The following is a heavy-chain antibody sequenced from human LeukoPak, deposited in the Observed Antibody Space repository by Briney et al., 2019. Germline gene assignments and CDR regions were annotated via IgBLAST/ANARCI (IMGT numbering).Heavy chain of an antibody. J-gene: IGHJ5*02. CDR1: GYTFTGHY. Sequence: ASVKVSCKASGYTFTGHYMHWVRQAPGQGLEWMGWINPNSGDTNYAQKFQGRVTMTRDTSIRSAYMELSRLRSDDTAVYYCARDSLHYYDLGGWFDPWGQGTLVTVSS. CDR3: ARDSLHYYDLGGWFDP. CDR2: INPNSGDT. V-gene: IGHV1-2*02. D-gene: IGHD3-22*01.